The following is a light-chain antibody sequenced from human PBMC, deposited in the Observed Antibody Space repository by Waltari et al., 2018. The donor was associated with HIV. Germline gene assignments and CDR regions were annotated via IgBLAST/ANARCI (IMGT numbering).Light chain of an antibody. CDR1: QSVSSSY. Sequence: EIVLTQSPGTLSLSPGERATLSCRARQSVSSSYLAWYQQKPGQAPRLLIYGASSRATGISDRFSGSGSGTDFTLTISRLEPEDFAVYYCQQYGSSPHFGGGTKVEIK. V-gene: IGKV3-20*01. CDR2: GAS. J-gene: IGKJ4*01. CDR3: QQYGSSPH.